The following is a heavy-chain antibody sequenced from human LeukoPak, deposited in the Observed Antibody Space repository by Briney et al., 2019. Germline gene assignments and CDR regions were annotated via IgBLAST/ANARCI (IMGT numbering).Heavy chain of an antibody. CDR2: IYYSGIT. D-gene: IGHD5/OR15-5a*01. V-gene: IGHV4-39*01. J-gene: IGHJ4*02. CDR1: GVSISNSNSF. Sequence: SETLSLTCTVSGVSISNSNSFWAWIRQPPGKGLEWIGTIYYSGITHYSPSLKSRVTISVDTSKNQFSLKLGSVTATDTALYYCARRVYGTSQYYWGQGTLVTVSS. CDR3: ARRVYGTSQYY.